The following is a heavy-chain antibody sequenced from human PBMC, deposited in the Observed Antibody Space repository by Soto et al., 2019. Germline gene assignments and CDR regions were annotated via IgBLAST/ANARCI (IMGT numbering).Heavy chain of an antibody. J-gene: IGHJ4*02. V-gene: IGHV3-30-3*01. CDR3: ARVGRLHYFDY. CDR2: ISYDGSNK. D-gene: IGHD4-17*01. Sequence: QVQLVESGGGVVQPGRSLRLSCAASGFTFSSYAMHWVRQAPGKGLEWVAVISYDGSNKYYADSVKGRFTISRDNSKNPLYLQMNRLRAEDTAVYYCARVGRLHYFDYWGQGTLLTVSS. CDR1: GFTFSSYA.